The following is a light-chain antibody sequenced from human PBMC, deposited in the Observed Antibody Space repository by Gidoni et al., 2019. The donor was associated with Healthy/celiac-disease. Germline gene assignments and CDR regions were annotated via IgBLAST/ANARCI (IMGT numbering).Light chain of an antibody. J-gene: IGKJ2*01. CDR1: QDISNY. CDR2: DAS. V-gene: IGKV1-33*01. Sequence: DIQMTQSPSSLSASVGDRVTITCQASQDISNYLNWYQQKPGKAPKLLIYDASLLETGVPSRFSGSGSGTDFTFTISSLQPEDIATYYWQQYDNLPYTFGQGTKLEIK. CDR3: QQYDNLPYT.